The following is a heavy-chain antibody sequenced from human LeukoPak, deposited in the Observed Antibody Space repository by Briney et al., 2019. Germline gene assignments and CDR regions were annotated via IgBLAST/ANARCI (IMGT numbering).Heavy chain of an antibody. CDR3: ARRAGAYSHPYDY. CDR1: GFTVSSNS. J-gene: IGHJ4*02. Sequence: TGGSLRLSCTVSGFTVSSNSMSWVRQAPGKGLEWVSFIYSGGNTLYSDSVKGRFTISRDNSKNTLYLQMNSLRAEDTAVYYCARRAGAYSHPYDYWGQGTLVTVSS. CDR2: IYSGGNT. D-gene: IGHD4/OR15-4a*01. V-gene: IGHV3-53*01.